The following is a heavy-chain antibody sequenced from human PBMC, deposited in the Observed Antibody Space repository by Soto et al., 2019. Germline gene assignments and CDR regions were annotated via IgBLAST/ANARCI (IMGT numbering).Heavy chain of an antibody. CDR3: VSRIIVVVVAATEKEFDY. CDR2: MNPYSGNT. D-gene: IGHD2-15*01. V-gene: IGHV1-8*01. CDR1: GYTFTSYD. Sequence: ASVKVSCKASGYTFTSYDINWVRQATGQGLEWMGWMNPYSGNTGYAQKFQGRVTMTRNTSISTAYMELSSLRSGDTAVYSCVSRIIVVVVAATEKEFDYWGQGTLVTVSS. J-gene: IGHJ4*02.